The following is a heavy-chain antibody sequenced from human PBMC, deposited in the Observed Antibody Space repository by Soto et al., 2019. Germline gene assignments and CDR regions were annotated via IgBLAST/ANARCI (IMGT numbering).Heavy chain of an antibody. CDR2: IDGPGGRI. Sequence: EVQLLESGGHLVQPGGSLRLSCAASGFTFNNYGVNWVRQAPGKGLEWVSNIDGPGGRILSADSVKGRFTISRDNSKNTLYLQMNSLRAEDTAVYYCAKDRADSWTIDVWGKGTTVAVSS. D-gene: IGHD3-10*01. CDR3: AKDRADSWTIDV. J-gene: IGHJ6*04. CDR1: GFTFNNYG. V-gene: IGHV3-23*01.